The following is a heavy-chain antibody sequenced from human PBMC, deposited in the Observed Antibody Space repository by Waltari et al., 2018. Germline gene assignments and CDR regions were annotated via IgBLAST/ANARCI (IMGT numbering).Heavy chain of an antibody. CDR3: AKSPFFYDSSGHYYFDY. Sequence: EVQLLASGGGLVQPGGSLRLSCAASGFTFSSYAMTWVRQAPGKGLEWVSAISGSGGSTYYADSVKGRFTISRDNSKNTLYLQMNSLRAEDTAVYYCAKSPFFYDSSGHYYFDYWGQGTLVTVSS. J-gene: IGHJ4*02. CDR2: ISGSGGST. V-gene: IGHV3-23*01. CDR1: GFTFSSYA. D-gene: IGHD3-22*01.